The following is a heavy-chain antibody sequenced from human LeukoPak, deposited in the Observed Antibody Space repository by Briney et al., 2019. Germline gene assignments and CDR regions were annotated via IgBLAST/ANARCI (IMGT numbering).Heavy chain of an antibody. D-gene: IGHD3-22*01. Sequence: TGGSLRLSCAASGFTFSSYSMNWVRQAPGKGLEWVSSISSSSSYIYYADSVKGRFTISRDNAKNSLYLQMNSLRAEDTAVYYCASLRFQYYYDSSGYKSPPGYYYGMDVWGQGTTVTVSS. V-gene: IGHV3-21*01. CDR3: ASLRFQYYYDSSGYKSPPGYYYGMDV. J-gene: IGHJ6*02. CDR1: GFTFSSYS. CDR2: ISSSSSYI.